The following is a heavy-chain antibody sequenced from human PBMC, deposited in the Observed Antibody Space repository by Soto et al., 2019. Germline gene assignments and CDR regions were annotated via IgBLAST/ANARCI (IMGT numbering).Heavy chain of an antibody. J-gene: IGHJ4*02. CDR3: VKDIYYYDSSGDYVFAY. CDR2: ISYDGSNK. V-gene: IGHV3-30*18. Sequence: QEQLVESGGGVVQPGRSLRLSCAASGLTFSRYGMHWVRQAPGKGLEWAAHISYDGSNKHYAESVKGRFTISRDSSKNTLYLQMNSLRAEDTAVYYCVKDIYYYDSSGDYVFAYGVQGTLAAASS. D-gene: IGHD3-22*01. CDR1: GLTFSRYG.